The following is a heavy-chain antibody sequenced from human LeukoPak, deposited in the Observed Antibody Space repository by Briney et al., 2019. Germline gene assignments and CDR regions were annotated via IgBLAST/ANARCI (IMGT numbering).Heavy chain of an antibody. D-gene: IGHD3-9*01. CDR3: ARVGYDILTGYYPTYFDY. CDR2: IKQDGSEK. J-gene: IGHJ4*02. V-gene: IGHV3-7*01. Sequence: PGGSLRLSCAASGFTFSSYWMSWVRQAPGKGLDWVANIKQDGSEKYYVDSVKGRFTISRDNAKNSLYLQMNSLRDEDTAVYYCARVGYDILTGYYPTYFDYWGQGTLVTVSS. CDR1: GFTFSSYW.